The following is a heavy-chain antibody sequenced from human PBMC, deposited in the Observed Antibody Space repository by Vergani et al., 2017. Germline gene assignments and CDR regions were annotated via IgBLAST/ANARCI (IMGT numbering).Heavy chain of an antibody. Sequence: QVTLKESGPALVKPTQTLTLTCTLSGFSVNSHPMRVIRIRQPPGKALEWLARIDWDDDKFYDRSLKTRLTISKDTSKNQVVLRMTNMDPVDTAMYYCARILSKNGYNYAAFDIWGQGTMVIVSS. D-gene: IGHD5-24*01. CDR2: IDWDDDK. V-gene: IGHV2-70*04. J-gene: IGHJ3*02. CDR1: GFSVNSHPMR. CDR3: ARILSKNGYNYAAFDI.